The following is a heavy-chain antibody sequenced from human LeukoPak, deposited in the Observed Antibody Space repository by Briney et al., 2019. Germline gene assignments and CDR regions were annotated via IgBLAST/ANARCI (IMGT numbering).Heavy chain of an antibody. CDR1: GYTFTGYY. J-gene: IGHJ4*02. CDR2: INPNSGGT. D-gene: IGHD3-16*02. Sequence: ASVKVSCKASGYTFTGYYMHWVRQAPGQGLEWMGWINPNSGGTNYAQKFQGRVTMTRDTSISTAYMELSRLRYDDTAVYYCARGGENYDYVWGSYRYTGLDYWGQGTLVTVSS. CDR3: ARGGENYDYVWGSYRYTGLDY. V-gene: IGHV1-2*02.